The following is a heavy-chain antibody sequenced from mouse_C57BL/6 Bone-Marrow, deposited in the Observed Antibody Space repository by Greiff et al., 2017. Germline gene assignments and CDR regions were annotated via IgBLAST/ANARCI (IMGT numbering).Heavy chain of an antibody. CDR1: GYAFSSYW. CDR3: AQERGLRGFAY. CDR2: IYPGDGDT. Sequence: QVQLKESGAELVKPGASVKISCKASGYAFSSYWMNWVKQRPGKGLEWIGQIYPGDGDTNYNGKFKGKATLTADKSSSTAYMQLTSLTSEDSAVYFCAQERGLRGFAYWGQGTLVTVSA. D-gene: IGHD1-1*01. V-gene: IGHV1-80*01. J-gene: IGHJ3*01.